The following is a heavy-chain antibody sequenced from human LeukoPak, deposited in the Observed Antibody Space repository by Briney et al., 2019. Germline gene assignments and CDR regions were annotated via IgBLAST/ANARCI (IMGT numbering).Heavy chain of an antibody. V-gene: IGHV5-51*01. CDR3: ARRASSSFDY. CDR1: GYSFTNYW. CDR2: MYPGDSET. J-gene: IGHJ4*02. Sequence: GESLQMSCKGSGYSFTNYWIGWVRQMPGKGLEWMGIMYPGDSETRYSPSFQGQVTISADKSINTAYLQWSSLKASDTAMYYCARRASSSFDYWGQGTLVIVSS. D-gene: IGHD6-13*01.